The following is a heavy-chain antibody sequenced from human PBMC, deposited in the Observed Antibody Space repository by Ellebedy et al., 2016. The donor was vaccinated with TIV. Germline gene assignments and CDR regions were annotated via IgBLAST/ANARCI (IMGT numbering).Heavy chain of an antibody. Sequence: GESLKISCAAPGFTFSSNVMHWLRQAPGPVMEWVASISYDGSNKYYAGAVKGRFAISRDNSDNTLYLQVNSLTNEDTAVYYCARDRPATVVAGALEYWGQGTLVTGSS. CDR1: GFTFSSNV. J-gene: IGHJ4*02. CDR2: ISYDGSNK. D-gene: IGHD3-22*01. CDR3: ARDRPATVVAGALEY. V-gene: IGHV3-30*09.